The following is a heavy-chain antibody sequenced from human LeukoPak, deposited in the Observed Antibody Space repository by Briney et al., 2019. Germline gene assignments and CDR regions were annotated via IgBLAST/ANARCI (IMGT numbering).Heavy chain of an antibody. Sequence: GGSLRLSCAASGFTFSSYAMHWVRQAPGKGLDWVAVISYDGSNKYYADSVKGRFTISRDNSKNTLYLQMNSLRAEDTAVYYCARRATVTKYNWFDPWGQGTLVTVSS. D-gene: IGHD4-17*01. CDR3: ARRATVTKYNWFDP. J-gene: IGHJ5*02. CDR1: GFTFSSYA. CDR2: ISYDGSNK. V-gene: IGHV3-30-3*01.